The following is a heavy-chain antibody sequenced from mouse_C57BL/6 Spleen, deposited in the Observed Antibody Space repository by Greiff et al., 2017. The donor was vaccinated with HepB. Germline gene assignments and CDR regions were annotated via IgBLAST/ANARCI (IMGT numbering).Heavy chain of an antibody. D-gene: IGHD2-14*01. Sequence: VQLQQSGPGLVQPSQSLSITCTVSGFSLTSYGVHWVRQSPGKGLEWLGVIWRGGSTDYNAAFMSRLSITKDNSKRQVFFKMNSLQADDTARYYCAKNVLIGGYFDVWGTGTTVTVSS. CDR3: AKNVLIGGYFDV. CDR1: GFSLTSYG. CDR2: IWRGGST. V-gene: IGHV2-5*01. J-gene: IGHJ1*03.